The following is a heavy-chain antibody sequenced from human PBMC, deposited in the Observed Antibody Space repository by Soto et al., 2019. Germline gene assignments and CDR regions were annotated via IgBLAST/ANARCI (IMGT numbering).Heavy chain of an antibody. CDR1: SASLSSSTYY. D-gene: IGHD3-10*01. CDR2: IYYSGNT. V-gene: IGHV4-39*07. CDR3: ARVGGSGSYYSVIVIGDWFDP. Sequence: PSETLSLTCSVSSASLSSSTYYWSWIRQPPGRGPEWIGSIYYSGNTYYKPSLKSRVSIPIDTSRNQFSLKLSSVTAADTAVYYCARVGGSGSYYSVIVIGDWFDPWGQGTLVTVSS. J-gene: IGHJ5*02.